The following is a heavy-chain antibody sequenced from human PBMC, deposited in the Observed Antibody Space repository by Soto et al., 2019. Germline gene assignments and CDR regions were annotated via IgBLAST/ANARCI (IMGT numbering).Heavy chain of an antibody. Sequence: SETLSLTCTVSGGYLSSFYCSWLRQPPGKGLEWIGYIYYSGSTNYNPSLKSRVTISVDTSKNQFSLKLSSVTAADTALYYCARRSIMNGYVDYWGQGTLVTVSS. CDR1: GGYLSSFY. CDR2: IYYSGST. D-gene: IGHD3-9*01. J-gene: IGHJ4*02. V-gene: IGHV4-59*01. CDR3: ARRSIMNGYVDY.